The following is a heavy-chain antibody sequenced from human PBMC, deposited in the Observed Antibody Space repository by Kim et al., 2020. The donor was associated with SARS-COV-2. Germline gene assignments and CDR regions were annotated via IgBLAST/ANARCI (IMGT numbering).Heavy chain of an antibody. CDR1: GGSISSYY. V-gene: IGHV4-59*01. J-gene: IGHJ6*02. CDR3: ARDLGSGGAPVGATNKRNYYYYGMDV. D-gene: IGHD1-26*01. CDR2: IYYSGST. Sequence: SETLSLTCTVSGGSISSYYWSWIRQPPGKGLEWIGYIYYSGSTNYNPSLKSRVTISVDTSKNQFSLKLSSVTAADTAVYYCARDLGSGGAPVGATNKRNYYYYGMDVWGQGTTVTVSS.